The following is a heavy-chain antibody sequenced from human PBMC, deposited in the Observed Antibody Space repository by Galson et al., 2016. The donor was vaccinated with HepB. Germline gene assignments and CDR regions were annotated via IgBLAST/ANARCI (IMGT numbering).Heavy chain of an antibody. CDR1: AYSFTSYW. D-gene: IGHD3-10*01. CDR3: ARARDGDFFFDH. J-gene: IGHJ4*02. CDR2: IFAGGSDV. V-gene: IGHV5-51*01. Sequence: QSGAEVKKPGESLKISCQTSAYSFTSYWFGWVRQMPDKGLGWMGIIFAGGSDVKYSPSFQGQVTISVDKSVSTAYLQWSSLQASDTAMYYCARARDGDFFFDHLGQGTLVTVSS.